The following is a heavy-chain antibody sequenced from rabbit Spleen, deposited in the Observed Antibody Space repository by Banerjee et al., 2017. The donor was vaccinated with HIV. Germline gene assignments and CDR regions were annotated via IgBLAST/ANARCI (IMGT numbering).Heavy chain of an antibody. Sequence: QSLEESGGGLVKPGASLTLTCKASGVSLNDKDVMCWVRQAPGKGLEWIACIAGSSSGFTYSATWAKGRFTISKTSSTTVTLQMTSLTAADTATYFCARFYAGYGDFGYAAMWGPGTLVTVS. D-gene: IGHD7-1*01. V-gene: IGHV1S40*01. J-gene: IGHJ4*01. CDR2: IAGSSSGFT. CDR3: ARFYAGYGDFGYAAM. CDR1: GVSLNDKDV.